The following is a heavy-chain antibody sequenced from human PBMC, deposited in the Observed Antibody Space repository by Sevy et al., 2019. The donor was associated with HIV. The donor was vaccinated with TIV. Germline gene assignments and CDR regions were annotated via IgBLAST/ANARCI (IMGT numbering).Heavy chain of an antibody. J-gene: IGHJ4*02. CDR2: IYTSGST. D-gene: IGHD5-18*01. CDR1: GGSISSYY. Sequence: SEILSLTCTVSGGSISSYYWSWIRQPAGKGLEWIGRIYTSGSTNYNPSLKSRVTMSVDTSKNQFSLKLSSVTAADTVVYYCARGVDSYGYVYFDYWGQGTLVTVSS. CDR3: ARGVDSYGYVYFDY. V-gene: IGHV4-4*07.